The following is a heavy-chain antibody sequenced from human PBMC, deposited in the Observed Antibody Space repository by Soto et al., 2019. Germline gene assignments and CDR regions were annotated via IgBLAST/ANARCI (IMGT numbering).Heavy chain of an antibody. D-gene: IGHD3-10*01. CDR1: GFTFDDYA. Sequence: PWGSLRLSCAASGFTFDDYAMHWVRQAPGKGLEWVSLISWDGGSTYYADSVKGRFTISRDNSKNSLYLQMNSLRAEDTALYYCAKGGIEYYYGSGDYYYGMDVWGQGTTVTVSS. CDR2: ISWDGGST. CDR3: AKGGIEYYYGSGDYYYGMDV. V-gene: IGHV3-43D*04. J-gene: IGHJ6*02.